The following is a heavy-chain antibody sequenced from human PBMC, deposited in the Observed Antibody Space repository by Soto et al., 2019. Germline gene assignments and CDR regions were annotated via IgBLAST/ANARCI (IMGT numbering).Heavy chain of an antibody. Sequence: GGSLRLSCAASGFTFSSYAMSWVRQAPGKGLEWVSAISGSGGSTYYADSVKGRFTISRDNSKNTLYLQMNSLRAEDTAVYYCAKAGGVGAKGAYGMDVWGQGTTVTVSS. CDR3: AKAGGVGAKGAYGMDV. V-gene: IGHV3-23*01. CDR1: GFTFSSYA. J-gene: IGHJ6*02. D-gene: IGHD1-26*01. CDR2: ISGSGGST.